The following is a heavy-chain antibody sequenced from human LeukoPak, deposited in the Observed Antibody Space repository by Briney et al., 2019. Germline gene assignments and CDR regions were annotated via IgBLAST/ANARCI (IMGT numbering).Heavy chain of an antibody. J-gene: IGHJ4*02. CDR3: AREHGDYPDY. V-gene: IGHV4-61*02. D-gene: IGHD4-17*01. CDR1: GGSISSGSYY. CDR2: IYTSGST. Sequence: SETLSLTCTVSGGSISSGSYYWRWTRQPAGKGLEWIGRIYTSGSTNYNPSLKSRVTISVDTSKNQFSPKLSSVTAADTAVYYCAREHGDYPDYWGQGTLVTVSS.